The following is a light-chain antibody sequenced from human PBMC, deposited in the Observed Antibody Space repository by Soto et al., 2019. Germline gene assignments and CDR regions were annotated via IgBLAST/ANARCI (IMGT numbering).Light chain of an antibody. CDR1: QAVPNN. J-gene: IGKJ4*01. CDR2: EES. V-gene: IGKV1-9*01. Sequence: DIHLTQSPSFLSASVGDRVTITCRPSQAVPNNMAWYQQKPGKPPKLLIYEESTLHSGVPSRFSGRKSGTQFTLTIDTLRPEDFATYSFQQFKTYPRTLGGGPKVEIK. CDR3: QQFKTYPRT.